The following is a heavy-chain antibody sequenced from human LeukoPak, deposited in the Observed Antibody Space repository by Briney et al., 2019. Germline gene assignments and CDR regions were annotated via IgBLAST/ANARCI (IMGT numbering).Heavy chain of an antibody. V-gene: IGHV3-66*01. CDR2: IYSGGST. CDR1: GFTFSSYA. D-gene: IGHD4-17*01. CDR3: ARDSDYWFDY. J-gene: IGHJ4*02. Sequence: GGSLRLSCAASGFTFSSYAMSWVRQAPGKGLEWVSVIYSGGSTYYADSVKGRFTTSRDNSKNTLYLQMNSLRAEDTAVYYCARDSDYWFDYWGQGTLVTVSS.